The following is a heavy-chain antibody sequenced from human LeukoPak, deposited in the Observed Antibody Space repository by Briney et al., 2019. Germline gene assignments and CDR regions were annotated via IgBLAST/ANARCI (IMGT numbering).Heavy chain of an antibody. Sequence: PSETLSLTCTVSGGSVSNGSYHWSWIRQPPGKGLEWIGYIYNSGSTNYNPSLKSRVTISVDTSKNQFSLKLSSVTAADTAVYYCARAYSYGRFDPWGQGTLVTVSS. CDR1: GGSVSNGSYH. D-gene: IGHD5-18*01. CDR2: IYNSGST. V-gene: IGHV4-61*01. J-gene: IGHJ5*02. CDR3: ARAYSYGRFDP.